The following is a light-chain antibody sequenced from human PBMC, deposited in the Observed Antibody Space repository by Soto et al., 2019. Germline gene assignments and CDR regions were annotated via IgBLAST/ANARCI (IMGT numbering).Light chain of an antibody. V-gene: IGKV3-11*01. CDR2: DAS. J-gene: IGKJ5*01. Sequence: SPWKMYVFFGERATLSCTPSQSVSIHLAWYQQKPGQAPRLLVYDASNRATGIPARFSGSGSGTDFTLTISSLEPEDFAVYYCQQRSNWPPITFGQGTRLEIK. CDR1: QSVSIH. CDR3: QQRSNWPPIT.